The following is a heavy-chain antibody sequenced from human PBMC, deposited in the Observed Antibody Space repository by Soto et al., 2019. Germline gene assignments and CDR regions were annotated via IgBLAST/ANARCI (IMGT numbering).Heavy chain of an antibody. Sequence: GGSLRLSCAASGFTFSSYAMSWVRQAPGKGLEWVSAISVSGGSTYYADSVKGRFTISRDNSKNTLYLQMNSLRAEDTAVYYCASGHTYSSGYEGVFDYWGQGTLVTVSS. D-gene: IGHD3-22*01. CDR1: GFTFSSYA. CDR2: ISVSGGST. V-gene: IGHV3-23*01. CDR3: ASGHTYSSGYEGVFDY. J-gene: IGHJ4*02.